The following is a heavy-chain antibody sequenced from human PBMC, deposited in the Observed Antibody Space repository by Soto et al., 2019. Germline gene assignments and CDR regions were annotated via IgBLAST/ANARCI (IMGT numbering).Heavy chain of an antibody. V-gene: IGHV1-69*06. Sequence: QVELVQSGAEVKKPGSSVKVSCQASEDTFRNYAISWVRQAPGQGLEWMGGIIPIFGTANYAQKFQGRVTITADTSANKVYLELSSLRSEDTAVYYCAIPKCDSSAYYYWYLGLWGRGTLVTVSS. CDR2: IIPIFGTA. CDR3: AIPKCDSSAYYYWYLGL. D-gene: IGHD3-22*01. CDR1: EDTFRNYA. J-gene: IGHJ2*01.